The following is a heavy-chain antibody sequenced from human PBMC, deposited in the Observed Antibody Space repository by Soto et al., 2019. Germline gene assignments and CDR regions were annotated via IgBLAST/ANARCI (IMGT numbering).Heavy chain of an antibody. V-gene: IGHV4-31*03. D-gene: IGHD3-9*01. CDR2: IYYSGST. CDR3: ARVSNSRFSPVRDYYYYGMDV. CDR1: GGSISSGGYY. J-gene: IGHJ6*02. Sequence: QVQLQESGPGLVKPSQTLSLTCTVSGGSISSGGYYWSWIRQHPGKGLEWIGYIYYSGSTYYNPSLKSRVTISVDTSKNQFSLKLSSVTAADTAVYYCARVSNSRFSPVRDYYYYGMDVWGQGTTVTVSS.